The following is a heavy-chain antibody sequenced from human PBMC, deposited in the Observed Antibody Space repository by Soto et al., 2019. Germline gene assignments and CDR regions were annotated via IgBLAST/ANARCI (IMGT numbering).Heavy chain of an antibody. J-gene: IGHJ3*02. D-gene: IGHD3-22*01. V-gene: IGHV1-8*01. CDR3: ARGRSTLGYYDSSGYLVNAFDI. CDR1: GYTFTSYD. Sequence: QVQLVQSGAEVKKPGASVKVSCKASGYTFTSYDINWVRQATGQGLEWMGWMNPNSGNTGYAQKFQDRVTMTRNTSISTAYMELSSLRSEDTAVYYCARGRSTLGYYDSSGYLVNAFDIWGQGTMVTVSS. CDR2: MNPNSGNT.